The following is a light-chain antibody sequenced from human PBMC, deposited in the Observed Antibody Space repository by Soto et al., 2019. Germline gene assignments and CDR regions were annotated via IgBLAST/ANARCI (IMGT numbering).Light chain of an antibody. J-gene: IGKJ1*01. CDR2: GAS. CDR3: QQYNNWPAT. CDR1: QSVSTN. V-gene: IGKV3-15*01. Sequence: DIVMTQSPATLSVSPGERATLSCRASQSVSTNLAWYQQKPGQAPRLLIYGASTRATGIPARFSGSGSGTEFTLTISSLQSEDFAVYCCQQYNNWPATFGQGTKVDIK.